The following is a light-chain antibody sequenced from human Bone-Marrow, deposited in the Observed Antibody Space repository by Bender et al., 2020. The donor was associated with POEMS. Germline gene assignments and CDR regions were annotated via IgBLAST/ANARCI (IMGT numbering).Light chain of an antibody. CDR3: QAWDSSTVI. CDR2: DDS. J-gene: IGLJ2*01. CDR1: NIATKS. Sequence: SYVLTQPPSVSVAPGQTARITCGGNNIATKSVHWYQQKPGQAPVLVVYDDSGRPSGIPERFSGSNSGNTATLTISETQATDEADYYCQAWDSSTVIFGGGTKLTVL. V-gene: IGLV3-21*02.